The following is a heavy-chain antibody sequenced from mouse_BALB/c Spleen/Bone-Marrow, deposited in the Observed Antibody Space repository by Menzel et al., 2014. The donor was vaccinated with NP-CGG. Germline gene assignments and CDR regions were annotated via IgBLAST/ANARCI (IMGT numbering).Heavy chain of an antibody. CDR1: GFTFSSYA. V-gene: IGHV5-9-3*01. D-gene: IGHD2-3*01. CDR3: ARRDGYLGY. CDR2: ISSGGSYT. Sequence: EVKLMESGGGLVKPGGSLKLSCAASGFTFSSYAMSWVRQTPEKRPEWVATISSGGSYTYYPDSVKGRFTISRDNAKNTLYLQMSSLRSEDTAMYYCARRDGYLGYWGQGTTLTVSS. J-gene: IGHJ2*01.